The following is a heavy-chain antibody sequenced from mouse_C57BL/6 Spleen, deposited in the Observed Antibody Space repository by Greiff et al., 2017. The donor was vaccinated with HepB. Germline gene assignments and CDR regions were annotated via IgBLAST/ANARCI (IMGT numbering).Heavy chain of an antibody. D-gene: IGHD2-1*01. CDR1: GYTFTSYW. CDR3: ARGIYDGNYEGFAY. J-gene: IGHJ3*01. V-gene: IGHV1-72*01. CDR2: IDPNSGGT. Sequence: QVQLQQSGAELVKPGASVKLSCKASGYTFTSYWLHWVKQRPGRGLGWIGRIDPNSGGTKYTEKFKSKATLTLDKPSSTAYMQLSSLTSEDSAVYCCARGIYDGNYEGFAYWGQGTLSLSLQ.